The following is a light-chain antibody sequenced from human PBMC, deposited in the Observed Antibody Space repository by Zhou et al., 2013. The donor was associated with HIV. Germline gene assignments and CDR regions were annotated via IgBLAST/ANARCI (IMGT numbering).Light chain of an antibody. CDR2: AAS. CDR1: QSISNY. J-gene: IGKJ4*01. V-gene: IGKV1-39*01. CDR3: QQTYSVHVT. Sequence: DIQMTQSPSSLSASVGDRVTITCRASQSISNYLNWYQQKPGKAPKLLIYAASSLQSGVPSRFSGSGSGTDFTLTISSLQPEDFAAYYCQQTYSVHVTFGGGTKVDMK.